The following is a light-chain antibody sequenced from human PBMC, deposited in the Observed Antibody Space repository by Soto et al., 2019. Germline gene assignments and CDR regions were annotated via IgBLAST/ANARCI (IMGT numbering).Light chain of an antibody. CDR1: SSDVGSYNH. V-gene: IGLV2-18*02. Sequence: QSALTQPPSVSGSPGQSVTISCTGTSSDVGSYNHVSWYQQPPGTAPKLMIYDVSNRPSGVPDRFSGSKSGNTASLTFSGLQAEDEAEYYCSSYTGSTTKTLVVFGGGTKLTVL. CDR2: DVS. CDR3: SSYTGSTTKTLVV. J-gene: IGLJ2*01.